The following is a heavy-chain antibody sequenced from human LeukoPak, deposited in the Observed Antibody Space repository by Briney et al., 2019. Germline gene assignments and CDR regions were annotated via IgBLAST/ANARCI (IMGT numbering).Heavy chain of an antibody. J-gene: IGHJ2*01. CDR2: IYNSGST. CDR3: ARDKGPYWYFDL. Sequence: PSETLSLTCTVSDGSITCYYWNWIRQPPGKGLEWIGNIYNSGSTDYNPSLESRVTISVNLSKNQISLKLTSVTAVDTAVYYCARDKGPYWYFDLWGRGTLVTVSS. CDR1: DGSITCYY. V-gene: IGHV4-59*01.